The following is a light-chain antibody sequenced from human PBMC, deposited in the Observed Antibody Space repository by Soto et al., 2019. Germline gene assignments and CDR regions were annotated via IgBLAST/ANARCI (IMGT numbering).Light chain of an antibody. CDR2: CAS. J-gene: IGKJ1*01. CDR1: QSVSSSY. CDR3: QQYGSSPWT. V-gene: IGKV3-20*01. Sequence: EIVLTQSPGTLSLSPGERATLSCRASQSVSSSYLAWYQQKPGQAPRLLIYCASSSDTGIPDRFSGSGSGTDFTITISSLEPEDSAVYYFQQYGSSPWTFVQGTKVEIK.